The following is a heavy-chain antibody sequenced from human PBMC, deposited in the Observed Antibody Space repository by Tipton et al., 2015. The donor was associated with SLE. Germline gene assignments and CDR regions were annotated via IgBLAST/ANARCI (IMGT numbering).Heavy chain of an antibody. J-gene: IGHJ4*02. CDR1: GFPFNVYS. D-gene: IGHD3-16*02. CDR2: IGGDAFTT. CDR3: AREDMITFGGVIVD. Sequence: SLRLSCEASGFPFNVYSIHWVRQAPGKGLEYVAVIGGDAFTTKYANSVNGRFSTSRDNSKNTLYLQMNSLRAEDTAVYYCAREDMITFGGVIVDWGQGTLVTVSS. V-gene: IGHV3-64*01.